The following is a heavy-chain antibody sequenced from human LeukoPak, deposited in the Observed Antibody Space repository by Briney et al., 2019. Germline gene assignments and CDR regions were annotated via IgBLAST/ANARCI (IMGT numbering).Heavy chain of an antibody. D-gene: IGHD6-19*01. CDR3: ARERSSGRDSPPDY. V-gene: IGHV1-69*05. Sequence: GASVKVSCKASGGTFSSYAISWVRQAPGQGLEWRGRIIPIFGTANYAQKFQGRVTITTDESTSTAYMELSSLRSEDTAVYYCARERSSGRDSPPDYWGQGTLVTVSS. CDR2: IIPIFGTA. CDR1: GGTFSSYA. J-gene: IGHJ4*02.